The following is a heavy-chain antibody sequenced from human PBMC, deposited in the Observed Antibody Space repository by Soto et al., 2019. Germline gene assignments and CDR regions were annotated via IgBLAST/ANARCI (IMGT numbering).Heavy chain of an antibody. CDR1: GGTFSSYI. CDR2: IIPVFGTA. CDR3: ARVVVGTTTDYYYGMDV. Sequence: SVKVSCKGSGGTFSSYIISWVRQAPGQGLEWMGGIIPVFGTANYGQKFQGRVTITADESTSTAYMELRSLRSEDTAVYYCARVVVGTTTDYYYGMDVWGQGTTVTVSS. V-gene: IGHV1-69*13. D-gene: IGHD1-26*01. J-gene: IGHJ6*02.